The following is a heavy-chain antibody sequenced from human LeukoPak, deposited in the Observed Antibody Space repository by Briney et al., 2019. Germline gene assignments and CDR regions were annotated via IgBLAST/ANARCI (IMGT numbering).Heavy chain of an antibody. CDR2: MYNDGDT. Sequence: GGSLRLSCAASGFSVSNNYMSWVRQAPGKGLEWVSIMYNDGDTYQRDSVKGRFTMSRDSSKNTLYLHMDSLRVEDTAMYFCAREGSDYGDYDAFDIWGRGTMVIVSS. J-gene: IGHJ3*02. V-gene: IGHV3-53*01. CDR3: AREGSDYGDYDAFDI. D-gene: IGHD4-17*01. CDR1: GFSVSNNY.